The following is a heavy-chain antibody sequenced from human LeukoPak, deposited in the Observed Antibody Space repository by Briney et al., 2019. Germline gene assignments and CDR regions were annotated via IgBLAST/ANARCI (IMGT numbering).Heavy chain of an antibody. CDR3: ARGGSYLSAFDI. CDR2: ICSGGST. V-gene: IGHV3-53*01. J-gene: IGHJ3*02. D-gene: IGHD1-26*01. Sequence: GGSLRLSCAASGFTFSDYYMSWVRQAPGKGLEWVSIICSGGSTFYADSVKGRFTISRDNSKNTLYLQMNSLRAEDTAVYYCARGGSYLSAFDIWGQGTMVTVSS. CDR1: GFTFSDYY.